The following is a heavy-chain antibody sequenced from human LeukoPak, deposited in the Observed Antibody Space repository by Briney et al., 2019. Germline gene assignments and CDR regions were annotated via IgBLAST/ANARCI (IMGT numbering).Heavy chain of an antibody. J-gene: IGHJ4*02. CDR1: GGTFSSYA. V-gene: IGHV1-18*01. D-gene: IGHD3-3*01. CDR3: ARSGITIFGVVIPHFDY. Sequence: ASVKVSCKASGGTFSSYAISWVRQAPGQGLEWMGWISAYNGNTNYAQKLQGGVTMTTDTSTSTAYMELRSLRSDDTAVYYCARSGITIFGVVIPHFDYWGQGTLVTVSS. CDR2: ISAYNGNT.